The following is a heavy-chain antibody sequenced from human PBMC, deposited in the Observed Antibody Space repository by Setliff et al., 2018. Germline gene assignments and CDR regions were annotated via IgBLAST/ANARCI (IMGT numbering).Heavy chain of an antibody. CDR3: ARGGTFRYFDY. CDR2: VYYSGLT. J-gene: IGHJ4*02. V-gene: IGHV4-59*01. CDR1: GGSISTYY. D-gene: IGHD5-12*01. Sequence: SETLSLTCTVSGGSISTYYWSWIRQPPGKGLEFIGYVYYSGLTNYDPSLKSRITISIETSKNQFSLNLKSVTAADTAVYYCARGGTFRYFDYWGQGSPVTVSS.